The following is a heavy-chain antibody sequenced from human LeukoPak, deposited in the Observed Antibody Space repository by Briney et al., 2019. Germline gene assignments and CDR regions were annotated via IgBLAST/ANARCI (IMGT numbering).Heavy chain of an antibody. CDR1: GGSFSGYY. CDR2: INHSGST. CDR3: ARRGIAAAGYDY. Sequence: SETLSLTCAVYGGSFSGYYWSWVRQPPGKGLEWIGEINHSGSTNYNPSLKSRVTISVDTSKNQFSLKLSSVTAADTAVYYCARRGIAAAGYDYWGQGTLVTVSS. V-gene: IGHV4-34*01. J-gene: IGHJ4*02. D-gene: IGHD6-13*01.